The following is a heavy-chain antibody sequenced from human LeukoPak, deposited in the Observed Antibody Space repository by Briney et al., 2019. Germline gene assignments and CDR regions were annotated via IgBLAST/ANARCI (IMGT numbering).Heavy chain of an antibody. CDR2: INPSGGST. D-gene: IGHD6-13*01. CDR1: GYTYTSYY. CDR3: AILPPFIAAAGPRG. J-gene: IGHJ4*02. Sequence: ASVKVSCKASGYTYTSYYMHWVRQAPGQGLEWMGIINPSGGSTSYAQKFQGRVTMTRDTSTSTVYMELSVLRSEATTVYYCAILPPFIAAAGPRGWGQGTLVTVSS. V-gene: IGHV1-46*01.